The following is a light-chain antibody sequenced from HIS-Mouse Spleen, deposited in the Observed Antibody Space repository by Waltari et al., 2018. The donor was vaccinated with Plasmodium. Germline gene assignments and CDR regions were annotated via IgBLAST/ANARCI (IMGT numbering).Light chain of an antibody. Sequence: SSELTQDPAVSVALGQTVRITCQGDSLRSYYASWYQQKPGQAPVRVIYGKNNRPSVIPDRFSVSSSGNTASLTSTGAQAEDEADYYCNARDSSGNHVVFGGGTKLTVL. CDR3: NARDSSGNHVV. CDR2: GKN. CDR1: SLRSYY. V-gene: IGLV3-19*01. J-gene: IGLJ2*01.